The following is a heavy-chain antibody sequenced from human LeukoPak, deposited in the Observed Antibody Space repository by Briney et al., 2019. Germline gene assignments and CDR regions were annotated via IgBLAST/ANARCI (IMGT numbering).Heavy chain of an antibody. CDR2: ISGSGSTA. CDR3: ASLWSGYYARDEGYDY. CDR1: GFTFSNYE. J-gene: IGHJ4*02. Sequence: GGSLRLSCAASGFTFSNYEMNWVRQAPGKGLEWVSYISGSGSTAYYADSVRGRFTISRDNAKNSLSLQMNSLRAEDTAVYYCASLWSGYYARDEGYDYWGQGTLVTVSS. D-gene: IGHD3-3*01. V-gene: IGHV3-48*03.